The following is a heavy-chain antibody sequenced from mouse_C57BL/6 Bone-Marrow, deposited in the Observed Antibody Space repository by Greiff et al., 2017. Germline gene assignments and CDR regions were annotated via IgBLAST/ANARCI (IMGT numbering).Heavy chain of an antibody. Sequence: QVQLQQSGPELVKPGASVKISCKASGYSFSSSWMNWVKQRPGKGLEWLGRIYPGDGDTNYNGKFKGKATLTADKSSSTAYMQLSSLTSEYSAVYFCARVVGITTVVTLDYFDYWGQGTTLTVSS. CDR2: IYPGDGDT. D-gene: IGHD1-1*01. J-gene: IGHJ2*01. CDR1: GYSFSSSW. CDR3: ARVVGITTVVTLDYFDY. V-gene: IGHV1-82*01.